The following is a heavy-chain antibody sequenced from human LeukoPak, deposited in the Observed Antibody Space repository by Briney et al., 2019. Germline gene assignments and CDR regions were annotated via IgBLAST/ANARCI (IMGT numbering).Heavy chain of an antibody. CDR3: VRDAYYYDSSGNDACDM. Sequence: GGSLRLSCAASGFTFSSYWMDWVRQAPGKGPVWVSRINSDGSSTSYADSVKGRFTISRDSAKNTLYLQMNSLRAEDTAVYYCVRDAYYYDSSGNDACDMWGQGTMDTVSS. CDR1: GFTFSSYW. J-gene: IGHJ3*02. V-gene: IGHV3-74*01. CDR2: INSDGSST. D-gene: IGHD3-22*01.